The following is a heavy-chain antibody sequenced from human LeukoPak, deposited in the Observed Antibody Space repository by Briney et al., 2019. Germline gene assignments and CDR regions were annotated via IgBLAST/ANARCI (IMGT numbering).Heavy chain of an antibody. V-gene: IGHV3-30*04. Sequence: PGRSLRLSCAASGFTFSSYAMHWVRQAPGKGLEWVAVISYDGSNKYYADSVKGRFTISRDNSKNTLYLQMNSLRAEDTAVYYCARGGITMTHAANYWGQGTLVTVSS. D-gene: IGHD3-22*01. CDR3: ARGGITMTHAANY. CDR1: GFTFSSYA. CDR2: ISYDGSNK. J-gene: IGHJ4*02.